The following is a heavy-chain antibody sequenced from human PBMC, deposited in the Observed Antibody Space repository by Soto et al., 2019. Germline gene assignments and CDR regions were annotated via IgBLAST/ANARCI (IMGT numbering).Heavy chain of an antibody. CDR2: TFIFDDNL. J-gene: IGHJ3*01. CDR3: AREEGYCGGGFCFRSAFDL. D-gene: IGHD2-15*01. V-gene: IGHV3-21*01. Sequence: EEQLVESGGGLVKPGGALRLSCAASGCTFTSYSIIWVLQVRGKRVEWLSSTFIFDDNLYYADSVKGRFTISRDNAKNSVYLQMNSLRAEDTGVYYCAREEGYCGGGFCFRSAFDLWGQATVVTVS. CDR1: GCTFTSYS.